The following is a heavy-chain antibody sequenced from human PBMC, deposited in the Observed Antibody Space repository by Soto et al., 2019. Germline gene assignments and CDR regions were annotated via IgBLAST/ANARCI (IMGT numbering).Heavy chain of an antibody. J-gene: IGHJ5*02. CDR1: GYTFTSYY. CDR2: VNPSGGST. V-gene: IGHV1-46*01. Sequence: AASVKVSCKAGGYTFTSYYMHWVRQAPGQGLEWMGIVNPSGGSTSYAQKFQGRVTMTRDTSTSTVYMELSSLRSEDTAVYYCTRGMVRGGWFDPWGQGTLVTVSS. CDR3: TRGMVRGGWFDP. D-gene: IGHD3-10*01.